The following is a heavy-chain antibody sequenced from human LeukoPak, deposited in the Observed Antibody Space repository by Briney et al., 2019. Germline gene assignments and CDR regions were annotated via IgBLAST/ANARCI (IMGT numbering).Heavy chain of an antibody. V-gene: IGHV3-21*01. J-gene: IGHJ6*03. D-gene: IGHD6-13*01. CDR2: ISSSSSYI. CDR3: ARDRGIAAAGYYYYYMDV. Sequence: GGSLRLSCAASGFTFSSYSMNWVRLAPGKGLEWVSSISSSSSYIYYADSVKGRFTISRDNANNSLYLQMNSLRAEDTAVYYCARDRGIAAAGYYYYYMDVWGKGTTVTVSS. CDR1: GFTFSSYS.